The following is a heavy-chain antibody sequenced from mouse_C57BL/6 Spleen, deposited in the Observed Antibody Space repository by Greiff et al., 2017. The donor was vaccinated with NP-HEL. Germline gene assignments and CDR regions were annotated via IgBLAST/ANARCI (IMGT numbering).Heavy chain of an antibody. CDR1: GYKFTDYN. J-gene: IGHJ2*01. CDR2: INPNNGGT. V-gene: IGHV1-22*01. D-gene: IGHD3-3*01. CDR3: AREGDVDYFDY. Sequence: EVQLQQSGPELVKPGASVKMSCKASGYKFTDYNMHWVKQSHGKSLEWIGYINPNNGGTSYNQKFKGKATLTVNKSSSTAYMELRSLTSEDSAVYYCAREGDVDYFDYWGQGTTLTVSS.